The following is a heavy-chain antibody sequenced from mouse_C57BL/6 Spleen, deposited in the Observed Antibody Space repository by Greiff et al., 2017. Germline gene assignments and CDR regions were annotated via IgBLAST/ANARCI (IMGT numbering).Heavy chain of an antibody. CDR2: IDPETGGT. CDR3: TRAESLGY. D-gene: IGHD6-2*01. CDR1: GYTFTDYE. V-gene: IGHV1-15*01. J-gene: IGHJ2*01. Sequence: VQLQQSGAELVRPGASVTLSCKASGYTFTDYEMHWVKQTPVHGLEWIGAIDPETGGTAYNQKFKGKAILTADKSSSTAHMQLRSLTSEDAAVYSCTRAESLGYWGQGTTLTVSS.